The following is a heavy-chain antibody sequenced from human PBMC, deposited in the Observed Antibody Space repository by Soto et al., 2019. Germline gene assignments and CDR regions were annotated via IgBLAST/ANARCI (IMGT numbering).Heavy chain of an antibody. CDR1: GYTFTSYG. CDR3: ARWNYYDILTGYYPQYYFDY. J-gene: IGHJ4*02. V-gene: IGHV1-18*04. D-gene: IGHD3-9*01. Sequence: ASVKVSCKASGYTFTSYGISWVRQAPGQGLEWMGWISAYNGNTNYAQKLQGRATMTTDTSTSTAYMELRSLRSDDTAVYYCARWNYYDILTGYYPQYYFDYWGQGTLVTVSS. CDR2: ISAYNGNT.